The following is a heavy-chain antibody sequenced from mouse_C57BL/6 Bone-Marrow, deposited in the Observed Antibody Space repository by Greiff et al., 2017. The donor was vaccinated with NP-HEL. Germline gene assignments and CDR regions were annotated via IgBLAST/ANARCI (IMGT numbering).Heavy chain of an antibody. J-gene: IGHJ4*01. CDR3: ARHYCGSKYYYAMDY. D-gene: IGHD1-1*01. Sequence: EVHLVESGGDLVKPGGSLKLSCAASGFTFSSYGMSWVRQTPDKRLEWVATISSGGSYTYYPDSVKGRFTISRDHAKNTLYLQMSSLKSEDTAMYYCARHYCGSKYYYAMDYWGQGTSVTVSS. CDR2: ISSGGSYT. V-gene: IGHV5-6*01. CDR1: GFTFSSYG.